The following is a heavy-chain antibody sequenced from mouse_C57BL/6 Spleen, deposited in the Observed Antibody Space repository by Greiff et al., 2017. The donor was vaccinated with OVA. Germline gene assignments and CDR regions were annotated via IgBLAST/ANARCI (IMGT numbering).Heavy chain of an antibody. CDR1: GFTFSSYA. V-gene: IGHV5-4*03. D-gene: IGHD2-3*01. Sequence: DVKLVESGGGLVKPGGSLKLSCAASGFTFSSYAMSWVRQTPEKRLEWVATISDGGSYTYYPDNVKGRFTISRDNAKNNLYLQMSHLKSEDTAMYYCAGYYDFDVWGTGTTVTVSS. CDR2: ISDGGSYT. CDR3: AGYYDFDV. J-gene: IGHJ1*03.